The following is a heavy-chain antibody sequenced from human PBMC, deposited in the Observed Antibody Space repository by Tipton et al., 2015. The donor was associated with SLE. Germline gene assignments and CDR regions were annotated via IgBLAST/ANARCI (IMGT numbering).Heavy chain of an antibody. CDR2: IYYSGST. Sequence: GLVKPSETLSLTCTVSGGSISSHYWSWIRQPPGKGLEWIGYIYYSGSTYYNPSLKSRVTISVDTSKNQFSLKLSSVTAADTAVYYCARDGGELQHWGQGTLVTVSS. CDR3: ARDGGELQH. V-gene: IGHV4-30-4*08. CDR1: GGSISSHY. J-gene: IGHJ1*01. D-gene: IGHD3-3*01.